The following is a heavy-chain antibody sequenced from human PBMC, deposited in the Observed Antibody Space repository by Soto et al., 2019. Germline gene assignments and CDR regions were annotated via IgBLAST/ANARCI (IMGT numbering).Heavy chain of an antibody. Sequence: ASVKVSCTASGYTFTNYGISWVRQAPGQGLEWMGWISAYNGNTDYAQKVQGRVTVTTDTSTSTAYMELRSLRSDDTAMYYCARDRPTIGSNWFDPWGQGTLVTVSS. CDR1: GYTFTNYG. V-gene: IGHV1-18*04. CDR2: ISAYNGNT. CDR3: ARDRPTIGSNWFDP. J-gene: IGHJ5*02. D-gene: IGHD1-26*01.